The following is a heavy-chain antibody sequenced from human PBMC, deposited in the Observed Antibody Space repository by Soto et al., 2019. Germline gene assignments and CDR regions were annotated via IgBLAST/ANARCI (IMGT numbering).Heavy chain of an antibody. CDR3: TTEAIAMAANFDY. CDR1: GYTFTDCY. Sequence: ASVKVSCKASGYTFTDCYIHWVRQAPGKGLEWVGLVDPEGDEAIYSGKFQGRVIMTADTSAGTAYMELGSLTSEDTAVYYCTTEAIAMAANFDYWGQGTPVTSPQ. CDR2: VDPEGDEA. J-gene: IGHJ4*02. V-gene: IGHV1-69-2*01. D-gene: IGHD6-19*01.